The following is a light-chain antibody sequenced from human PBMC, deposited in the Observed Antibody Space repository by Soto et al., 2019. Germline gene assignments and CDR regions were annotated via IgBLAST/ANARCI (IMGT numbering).Light chain of an antibody. CDR2: DVS. CDR3: GSYTNSSSWV. Sequence: QSALTQPASVSGSPGQSITVSCTGSSSDVGTYNSVSWYQQHPGKAPKLIIYDVSNRPSGVSTRFSGSKSGNTASLTISGLQTEDEADYYCGSYTNSSSWVFGGGTKLTVL. J-gene: IGLJ3*02. V-gene: IGLV2-14*03. CDR1: SSDVGTYNS.